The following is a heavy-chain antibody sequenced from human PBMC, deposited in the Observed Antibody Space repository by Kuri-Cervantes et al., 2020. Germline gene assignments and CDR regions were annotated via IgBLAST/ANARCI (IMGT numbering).Heavy chain of an antibody. Sequence: SLKISCAASGFTFDDYAMHWVRQAPGKGLEWVSGISWNSGSIGYADSVKGRFTISRDNAKNSLYLQMNSLRAEDTAFYYCAKAYDYVWGSYRYMGGYFDYWGQGTLVTVSS. CDR2: ISWNSGSI. CDR3: AKAYDYVWGSYRYMGGYFDY. J-gene: IGHJ4*02. CDR1: GFTFDDYA. D-gene: IGHD3-16*02. V-gene: IGHV3-9*01.